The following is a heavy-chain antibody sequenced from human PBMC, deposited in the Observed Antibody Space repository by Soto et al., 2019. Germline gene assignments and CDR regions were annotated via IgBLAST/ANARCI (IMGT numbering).Heavy chain of an antibody. Sequence: GGSLRLSCAASGFTLSAYIMNWVRQAPGKGLEWISFINSGSDTIYYGDSVKGRFTISRDNAKNALYLQMNSLRDDDTAVYYCARPHLDRPTYYGLDVWGQGTTVTVSS. CDR3: ARPHLDRPTYYGLDV. V-gene: IGHV3-48*02. J-gene: IGHJ6*02. CDR1: GFTLSAYI. CDR2: INSGSDTI. D-gene: IGHD3-16*01.